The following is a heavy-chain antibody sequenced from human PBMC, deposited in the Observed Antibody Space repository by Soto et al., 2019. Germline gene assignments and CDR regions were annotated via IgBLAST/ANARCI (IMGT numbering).Heavy chain of an antibody. Sequence: EVQVLESGGGLIQPGGSLRLSCAASGFTFSSHGMSWVRQAPGKGLEWVSSVANGESPQYADAVKGRFTISRDESTSTLYLEMNSLRAEDTAKYYCARGVPSIKSLTYWFDPWGQGTLVTVSS. CDR3: ARGVPSIKSLTYWFDP. CDR2: SVANGESP. J-gene: IGHJ5*02. D-gene: IGHD1-1*01. CDR1: GFTFSSHG. V-gene: IGHV3-23*01.